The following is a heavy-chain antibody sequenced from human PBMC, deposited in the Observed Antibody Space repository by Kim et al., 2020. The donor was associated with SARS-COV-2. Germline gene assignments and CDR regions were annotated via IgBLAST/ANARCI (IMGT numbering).Heavy chain of an antibody. D-gene: IGHD2-8*02. CDR3: TRGTGFYFEY. CDR1: GFTFSSYE. J-gene: IGHJ4*02. Sequence: GGSLRLSCAASGFTFSSYEMNWVRQAPGKGLEWISYISSGTTIFYADYVKGRFTISSDNAKNSLHLQMTSMRAEDTAVYYCTRGTGFYFEYWGKGTLVT. CDR2: ISSGTTI. V-gene: IGHV3-48*03.